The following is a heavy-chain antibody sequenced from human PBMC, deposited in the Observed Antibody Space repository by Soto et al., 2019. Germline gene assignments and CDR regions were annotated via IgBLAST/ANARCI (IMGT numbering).Heavy chain of an antibody. J-gene: IGHJ6*02. Sequence: SPTLSLTCAISGDSVSSNSAAWNWIRQSPSRGLEWLGRTYYRSKWYNDYAVSVKSRITINPDTSKNQFSLQLNSVTPEDTAVYYCARNYDFWSGYQNYYYYYGMDVWGQGTTVTVSS. D-gene: IGHD3-3*01. CDR1: GDSVSSNSAA. V-gene: IGHV6-1*01. CDR2: TYYRSKWYN. CDR3: ARNYDFWSGYQNYYYYYGMDV.